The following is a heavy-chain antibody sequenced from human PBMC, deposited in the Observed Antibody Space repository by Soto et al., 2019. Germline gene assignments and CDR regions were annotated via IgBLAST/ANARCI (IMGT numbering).Heavy chain of an antibody. CDR3: ARDGDSSTTAGWFDP. CDR1: GGTFSSYT. J-gene: IGHJ5*02. CDR2: IIPILGIA. D-gene: IGHD2-2*01. V-gene: IGHV1-69*04. Sequence: SVKVSCKASGGTFSSYTISWVRQAPGQGLEWMGRIIPILGIANYAQKFQGRVTITADKSTSTAYMELSSLRSEDTAVYYCARDGDSSTTAGWFDPWGQGTLVTVSS.